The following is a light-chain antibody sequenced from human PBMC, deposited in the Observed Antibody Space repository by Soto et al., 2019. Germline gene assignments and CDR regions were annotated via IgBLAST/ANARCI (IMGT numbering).Light chain of an antibody. Sequence: QSALTQPASVSGSPGQSITIYCTGTNRDVGSYNLVSWYQQRPGEAPKLIISEVRNRPSGISYRFTGSKSGNTASLTISGLQAEVEADYYSSSYSTTSTMVFGGGTKLTVL. CDR3: SSYSTTSTMV. CDR2: EVR. J-gene: IGLJ3*02. CDR1: NRDVGSYNL. V-gene: IGLV2-14*01.